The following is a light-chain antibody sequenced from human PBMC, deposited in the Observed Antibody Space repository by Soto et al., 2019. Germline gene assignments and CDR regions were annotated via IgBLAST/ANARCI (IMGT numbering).Light chain of an antibody. CDR2: QAS. V-gene: IGKV1-5*03. Sequence: DNQMTQSPSTLSASVGDIVTIACRASPRINAWLAWYEQKPGKDPNLLLYQASTLHIGVPSRFSGSGSVTEFTLTIHSLQPDDFATFFCQHYYSYSSLAYGQGTLLEI. CDR1: PRINAW. J-gene: IGKJ5*01. CDR3: QHYYSYSSLA.